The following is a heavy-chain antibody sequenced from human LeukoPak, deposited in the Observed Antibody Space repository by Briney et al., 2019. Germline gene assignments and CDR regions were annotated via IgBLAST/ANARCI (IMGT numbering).Heavy chain of an antibody. V-gene: IGHV1-18*01. D-gene: IGHD3-9*01. Sequence: ASVKVSCKASGYTFTSYGISWVRQAPGQGLEWMGWISAYNGNTNYAQKFQGRVTMTRDTSISTAYMELSRLRSDDTAVYYCARPDATYDDILTGRGPEDAFDIWGQGTMVTVSS. J-gene: IGHJ3*02. CDR2: ISAYNGNT. CDR3: ARPDATYDDILTGRGPEDAFDI. CDR1: GYTFTSYG.